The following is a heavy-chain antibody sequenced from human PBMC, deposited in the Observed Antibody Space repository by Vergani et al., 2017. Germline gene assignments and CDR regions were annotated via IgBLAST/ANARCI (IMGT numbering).Heavy chain of an antibody. V-gene: IGHV3-33*01. D-gene: IGHD6-13*01. CDR2: IWYDGSNK. Sequence: QVQLVESGGGVVQPGRSLRLSCAASGFAFSSYGMHWVRQAPGKGLEWVAVIWYDGSNKYYAASVKGRFTISRDNSKNSLLLQMNSLRAEDTAVYYCARSRIATAGSNYFDYWGQGTLVTVSS. CDR1: GFAFSSYG. J-gene: IGHJ4*02. CDR3: ARSRIATAGSNYFDY.